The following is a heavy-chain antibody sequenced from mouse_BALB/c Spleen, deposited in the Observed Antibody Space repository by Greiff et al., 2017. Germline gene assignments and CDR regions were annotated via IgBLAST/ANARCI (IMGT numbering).Heavy chain of an antibody. CDR1: GYAFSSSW. Sequence: VQLQQSGPELVKPGASVKISCKASGYAFSSSWMNWVKQRPGQGLEWIGRIYPGDGDTNYNGKFKGKATLTADKSSSTAYMQLSSLTSVDSAVYFCARSGYRYDHFDYWGQGTTLTVSS. J-gene: IGHJ2*01. CDR2: IYPGDGDT. D-gene: IGHD2-14*01. V-gene: IGHV1-82*01. CDR3: ARSGYRYDHFDY.